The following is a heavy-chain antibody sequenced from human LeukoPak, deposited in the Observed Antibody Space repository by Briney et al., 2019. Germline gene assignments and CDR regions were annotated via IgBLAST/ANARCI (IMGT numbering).Heavy chain of an antibody. D-gene: IGHD4/OR15-4a*01. J-gene: IGHJ4*02. V-gene: IGHV4-34*01. Sequence: SETLSLTCAVYGGSFSGYYWSWIRQPPGKGLEWIGEINHSGSTNYNPSLKSRVTISVDTSKNQFYLKLSSVTAADTAVYYCARGAGPAKLDYWGQGTLVTVSS. CDR2: INHSGST. CDR1: GGSFSGYY. CDR3: ARGAGPAKLDY.